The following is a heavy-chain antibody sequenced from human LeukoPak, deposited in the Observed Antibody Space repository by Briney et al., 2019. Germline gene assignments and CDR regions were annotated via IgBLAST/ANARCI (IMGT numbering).Heavy chain of an antibody. D-gene: IGHD5-24*01. Sequence: GASVKVSCKASGYTFTSYGISWVRQAPGQGLEWMGWISAYNGNTNYAQKLQGRVTMTTDTSTSTAYMELRSLRSDDTAVYYCGRGRWLQSDDAFDIWGQGTMVTVSS. CDR3: GRGRWLQSDDAFDI. CDR1: GYTFTSYG. J-gene: IGHJ3*02. CDR2: ISAYNGNT. V-gene: IGHV1-18*01.